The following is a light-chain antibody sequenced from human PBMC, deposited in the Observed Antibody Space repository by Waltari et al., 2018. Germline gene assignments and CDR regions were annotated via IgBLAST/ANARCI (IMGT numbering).Light chain of an antibody. J-gene: IGLJ2*01. CDR1: SSDVGPYNY. CDR3: ISYTTSDTMI. Sequence: QSALTQPASVSGSPGQSITVSCTGTSSDVGPYNYVSWYQQPPGKVPKLIIYDVSHRPSGVSFRFSGSKSDNTASLTISGLQAEDEADYYCISYTTSDTMIFGGGTKLTVL. CDR2: DVS. V-gene: IGLV2-14*03.